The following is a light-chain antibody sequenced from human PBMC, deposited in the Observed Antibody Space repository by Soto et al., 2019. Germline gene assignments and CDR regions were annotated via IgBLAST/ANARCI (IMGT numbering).Light chain of an antibody. CDR1: QGIRNF. J-gene: IGKJ3*01. CDR3: QKYSIVPV. V-gene: IGKV1-27*01. Sequence: DIQMTQSPPSLSASVGDRVTITCRASQGIRNFVAWYQQKPGKAPKLLIYAASTLQSGVPSRFSGSGSGTDFTPTINSLQPEDVATYSCQKYSIVPVFGPGTKVEIK. CDR2: AAS.